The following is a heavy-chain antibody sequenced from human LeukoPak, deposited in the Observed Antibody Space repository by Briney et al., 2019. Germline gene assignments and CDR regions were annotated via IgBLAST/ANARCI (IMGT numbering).Heavy chain of an antibody. Sequence: PGGSLRLSCATSGFTFSNAWMGWVRQAPGKRLERLANITPDGRNAAYVDSVRGRFTISRDNAEKSLFLQMNSLRAEDTALYYCVRAARALSPNYWGQGTLVTVSS. CDR2: ITPDGRNA. J-gene: IGHJ4*02. V-gene: IGHV3-7*01. CDR1: GFTFSNAW. D-gene: IGHD6-6*01. CDR3: VRAARALSPNY.